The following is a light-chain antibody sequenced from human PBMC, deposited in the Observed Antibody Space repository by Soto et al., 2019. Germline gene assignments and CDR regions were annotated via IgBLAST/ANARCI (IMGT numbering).Light chain of an antibody. Sequence: EIVLTQSPGTLSLSPGERVTLSCRASQNVRTNYVACYQQKPGQAPRLLIYGASTRASGIPDRFSGSGSGTDFTLTISSLEPEDFAVYYCQQRSNWPPITFGQGTRLE. CDR3: QQRSNWPPIT. CDR2: GAS. J-gene: IGKJ5*01. CDR1: QNVRTNY. V-gene: IGKV3D-20*02.